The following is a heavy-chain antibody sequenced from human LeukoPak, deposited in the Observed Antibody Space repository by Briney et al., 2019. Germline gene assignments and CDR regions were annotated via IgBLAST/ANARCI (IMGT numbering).Heavy chain of an antibody. V-gene: IGHV6-1*01. Sequence: SQTLSLTCAISGDSVSSNSAAWNWIRQSPSRGLEWLGRTYYRSKWYNDYAVSVKSRITTNPDTSKNQFSLQLNSVTPEDTAVYYCAREQNLYYDILTGYYSDDAFDIWGQGTMVTVSS. CDR3: AREQNLYYDILTGYYSDDAFDI. J-gene: IGHJ3*02. CDR1: GDSVSSNSAA. D-gene: IGHD3-9*01. CDR2: TYYRSKWYN.